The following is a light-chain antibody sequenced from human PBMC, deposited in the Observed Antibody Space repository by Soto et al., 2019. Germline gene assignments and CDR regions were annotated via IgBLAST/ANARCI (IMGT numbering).Light chain of an antibody. V-gene: IGLV1-44*01. J-gene: IGLJ3*02. Sequence: QSVLTQPPSASGTPGQRVTISCSGSNSNIGRNTVNWYQQLPGMAPKLLIYLNTNRPSGVPDRFSGSKSGTSASLAITGLQAEDEAIYYCQSYDTSLSGSWVFGGGTKLTVL. CDR3: QSYDTSLSGSWV. CDR1: NSNIGRNT. CDR2: LNT.